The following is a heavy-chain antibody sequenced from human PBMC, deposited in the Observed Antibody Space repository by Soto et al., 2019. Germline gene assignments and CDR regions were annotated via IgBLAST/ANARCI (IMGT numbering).Heavy chain of an antibody. V-gene: IGHV3-23*01. D-gene: IGHD6-19*01. J-gene: IGHJ5*02. CDR3: ARAFSSGWYDEDPNWFDP. Sequence: PGGSLRLSCAASGFTFSTYAMTWVRQAPGKGLEWVSAISASGGSTYYADSVKGRFTISRDNSKNTLYLQMNSLRAEDTAVYYCARAFSSGWYDEDPNWFDPWGQGTLVTVS. CDR1: GFTFSTYA. CDR2: ISASGGST.